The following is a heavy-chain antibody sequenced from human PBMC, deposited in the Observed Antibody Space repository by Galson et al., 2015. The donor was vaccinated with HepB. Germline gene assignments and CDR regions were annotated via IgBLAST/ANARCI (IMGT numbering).Heavy chain of an antibody. J-gene: IGHJ5*02. CDR1: GGSISSYY. Sequence: ETLSLTCTVSGGSISSYYWSWIRQPPGKGLEWIGYIYYSGSTNYNPSLKSRVTISVDTSKNQFSLKLSSVTAADTAVYYCARVNGAAGFGPWGQGTLVTVSS. CDR2: IYYSGST. CDR3: ARVNGAAGFGP. D-gene: IGHD3-10*01. V-gene: IGHV4-59*01.